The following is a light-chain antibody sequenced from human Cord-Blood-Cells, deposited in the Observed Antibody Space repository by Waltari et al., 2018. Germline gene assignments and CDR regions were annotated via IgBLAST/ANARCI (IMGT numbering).Light chain of an antibody. V-gene: IGKV3-15*01. Sequence: EIVMTQSPATLSVSPGERATLSCRASQSVSSNLAWYQQKPGQAPSLLIYVAATRATGIPARFSGSGSGTEFTLTISSLQSEDFAVYYCQQYNNWPPYTFCQGTKLEIK. CDR3: QQYNNWPPYT. CDR2: VAA. J-gene: IGKJ2*01. CDR1: QSVSSN.